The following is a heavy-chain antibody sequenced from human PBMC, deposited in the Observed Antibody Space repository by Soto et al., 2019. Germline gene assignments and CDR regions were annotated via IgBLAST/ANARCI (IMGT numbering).Heavy chain of an antibody. J-gene: IGHJ4*02. CDR2: INHSGST. CDR1: GGSISSYY. Sequence: PSETLSLTCTVSGGSISSYYWSWIRQPPGKGLEWIGEINHSGSTNYNPSLKSRVTISVDTSKNQFSLKLSSVTAADTAVYYCARGPQYYGTENYLDYWGQGTLVTVSS. D-gene: IGHD3-10*01. CDR3: ARGPQYYGTENYLDY. V-gene: IGHV4-34*01.